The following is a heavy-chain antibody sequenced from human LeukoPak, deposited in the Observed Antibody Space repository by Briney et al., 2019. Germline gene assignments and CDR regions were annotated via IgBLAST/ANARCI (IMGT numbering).Heavy chain of an antibody. CDR1: GGSISNYY. D-gene: IGHD1-26*01. J-gene: IGHJ3*02. CDR3: ARGGSLVGTTPHDTFDI. V-gene: IGHV4-59*01. Sequence: SETLSLTCTVSGGSISNYYRSWIRQPPGKGLEWIGYFYYSGSTNYNPSLKSRVTLSVDTSKNQFSLNLSSVTAADTAVYYCARGGSLVGTTPHDTFDIWGQGTMVTVSS. CDR2: FYYSGST.